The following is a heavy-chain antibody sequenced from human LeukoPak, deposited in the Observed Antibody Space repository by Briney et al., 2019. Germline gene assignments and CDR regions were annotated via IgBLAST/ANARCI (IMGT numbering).Heavy chain of an antibody. J-gene: IGHJ4*02. CDR3: ARESPDYYDSNFDY. CDR1: GFTFSSYW. D-gene: IGHD3-22*01. Sequence: PGGSLRLSCAASGFTFSSYWMNWVRQAPGKGLVWVSRIASDGSSTTYADSVKGRFSISRDNAKNTLYLQMNSLRVEDMAVYYCARESPDYYDSNFDYWGQGTLVTVSS. CDR2: IASDGSST. V-gene: IGHV3-74*01.